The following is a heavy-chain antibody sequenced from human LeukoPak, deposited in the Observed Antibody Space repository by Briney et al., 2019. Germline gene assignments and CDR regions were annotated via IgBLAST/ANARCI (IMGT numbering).Heavy chain of an antibody. CDR2: ISDSGGST. CDR3: AKLPGRAADY. V-gene: IGHV3-23*01. Sequence: GGSLRLSCAASGFTFSSYVMNWVRQAPGKGLEWVSGISDSGGSTYYADSVKGRFTISRDNSKNTLYLQMNSLRAEDTAVYYCAKLPGRAADYWGQGTLVTVSS. J-gene: IGHJ4*02. CDR1: GFTFSSYV.